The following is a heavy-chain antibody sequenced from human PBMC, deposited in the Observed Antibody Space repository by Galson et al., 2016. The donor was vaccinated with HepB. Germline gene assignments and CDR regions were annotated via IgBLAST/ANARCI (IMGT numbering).Heavy chain of an antibody. CDR1: GFTFSSYA. CDR2: ISGSGAST. D-gene: IGHD2-2*02. J-gene: IGHJ3*02. V-gene: IGHV3-23*01. Sequence: SLRLSCAASGFTFSSYAMSWVRQAPGKGLEWVSVISGSGASTYYADSVKGRFTSSRDNSKNTLYLQVNSLRVEDTAIYYCARGRTTSCNSAFDIWGQGTMVTVSS. CDR3: ARGRTTSCNSAFDI.